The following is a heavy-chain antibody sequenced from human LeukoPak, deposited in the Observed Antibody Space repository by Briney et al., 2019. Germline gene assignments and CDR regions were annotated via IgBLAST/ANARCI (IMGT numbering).Heavy chain of an antibody. CDR3: AKAAVYSKRWTPFDD. V-gene: IGHV3-30*18. CDR2: MAGDGHNI. Sequence: GGSLRLSCAASGFTFSNYGMHWVRQAPGKGLEWVALMAGDGHNIYYADSVRGRFTISRDNSKNTVYLQMNSLRPEDTAVYYCAKAAVYSKRWTPFDDWGRGTLVTVSS. J-gene: IGHJ4*02. CDR1: GFTFSNYG. D-gene: IGHD1-26*01.